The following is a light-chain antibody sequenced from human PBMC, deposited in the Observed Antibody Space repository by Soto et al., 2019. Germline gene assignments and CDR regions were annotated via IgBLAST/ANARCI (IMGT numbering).Light chain of an antibody. V-gene: IGLV2-23*01. CDR3: SSYADISRFFV. CDR1: SSDVGSYNL. Sequence: QSALTQPASVSGSPGQSITISCTGTSSDVGSYNLVSWYQQHPGKAPKLMIYEGSKRPSGISNRFSGSKSGNTASLTISGLQVEDGVEYYCSSYADISRFFVFGSGTKPPVL. CDR2: EGS. J-gene: IGLJ1*01.